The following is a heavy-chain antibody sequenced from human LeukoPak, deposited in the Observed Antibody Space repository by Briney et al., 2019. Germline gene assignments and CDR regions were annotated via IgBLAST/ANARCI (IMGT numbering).Heavy chain of an antibody. CDR2: INPNSGGT. V-gene: IGHV1-2*06. Sequence: ASVKVSCKASGYTFTCYYMHWVRQAPGQGLQWMGRINPNSGGTDYAQTFQGRVTMTRDTSISTAYMELSRLRSDDTAVYYCARDMVYYDSSGYYPHPWGQGTLVTVSS. CDR1: GYTFTCYY. J-gene: IGHJ5*02. CDR3: ARDMVYYDSSGYYPHP. D-gene: IGHD3-22*01.